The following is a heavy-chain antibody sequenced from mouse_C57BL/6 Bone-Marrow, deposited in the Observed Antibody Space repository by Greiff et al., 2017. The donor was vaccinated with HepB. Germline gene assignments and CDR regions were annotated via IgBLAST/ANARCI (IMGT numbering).Heavy chain of an antibody. V-gene: IGHV2-9*01. CDR2: IWGGGST. D-gene: IGHD2-1*01. Sequence: VQLQQSGPGLVAPSQSLSITCTVSGFSLTSYGVDWVRQPPGKGLEWLGVIWGGGSTNYNSSPMSRLSISKDNSKSQVFLKMNILQTDDTAMYYCATINYEDAMDYWGQGTSVTVSS. CDR3: ATINYEDAMDY. CDR1: GFSLTSYG. J-gene: IGHJ4*01.